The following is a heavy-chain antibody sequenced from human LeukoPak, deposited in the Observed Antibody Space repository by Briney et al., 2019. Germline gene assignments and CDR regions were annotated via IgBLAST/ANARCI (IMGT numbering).Heavy chain of an antibody. CDR2: IHTSEST. CDR3: ARGWINLDY. Sequence: SETLSLTCTVSGGSISSYYWSWLRQPAGKGLELIGRIHTSESTNYNPALKSRATMSVDTSKNQFSLNLSSVTAADTAVYYCARGWINLDYWGHGTLVTVSS. V-gene: IGHV4-4*07. CDR1: GGSISSYY. D-gene: IGHD5-12*01. J-gene: IGHJ4*01.